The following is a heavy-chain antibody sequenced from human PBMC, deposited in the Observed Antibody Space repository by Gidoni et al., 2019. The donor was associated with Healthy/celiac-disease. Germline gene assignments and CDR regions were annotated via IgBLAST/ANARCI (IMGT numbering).Heavy chain of an antibody. CDR2: ISGSGCST. V-gene: IGHV3-23*01. CDR1: GFTFSSYA. D-gene: IGHD3-22*01. J-gene: IGHJ5*02. Sequence: EVQLLASGGGLVQPGGSLILSCEATGFTFSSYAMSWVRQAPGKGLEWVSAISGSGCSTYYADSVKGRFTISRDNSKNTLYLQMNSLRAEDTSVYYRAKDAIVVVISWFDPWGQGTLVTVSS. CDR3: AKDAIVVVISWFDP.